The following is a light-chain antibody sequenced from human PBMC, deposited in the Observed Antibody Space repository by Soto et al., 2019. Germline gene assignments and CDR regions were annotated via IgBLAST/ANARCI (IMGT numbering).Light chain of an antibody. CDR1: SSDVGSYNF. Sequence: QSVLTQPASVSGSPGQSITISCTGTSSDVGSYNFVSWYLQHPGKAPKLMIFEVNKRSSGVPNRFSGSKSGNTASLTISGLHAEDEADYYCCSYAKSGALLFGGGTKVTVL. V-gene: IGLV2-23*01. J-gene: IGLJ2*01. CDR3: CSYAKSGALL. CDR2: EVN.